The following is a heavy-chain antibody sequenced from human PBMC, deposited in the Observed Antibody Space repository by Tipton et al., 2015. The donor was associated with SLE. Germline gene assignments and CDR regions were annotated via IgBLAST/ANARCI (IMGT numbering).Heavy chain of an antibody. V-gene: IGHV4-61*02. CDR3: ARQLSYSDPFAFDY. D-gene: IGHD4-17*01. J-gene: IGHJ4*02. Sequence: TLSLTCTVSGGSINSRTYYWNWIRQPAGKGLEWIGRIYNSGSTNYNSSLKSRVTISVDTSKNHFSLKLSSVTAADTALYYCARQLSYSDPFAFDYWGQGTLVTVSS. CDR1: GGSINSRTYY. CDR2: IYNSGST.